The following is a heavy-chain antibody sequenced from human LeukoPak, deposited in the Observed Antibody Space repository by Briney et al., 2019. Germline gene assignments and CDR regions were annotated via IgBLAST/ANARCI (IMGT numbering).Heavy chain of an antibody. CDR2: IYSGGST. Sequence: GGSLRLSCAASGFTVSNNYMSWVRRAAGKGLEWVALIYSGGSTYYADSVKGRFAISRDNSKNTLHLQMNSLRAEDTAVYYCVRNSGELGAWGQGTLVTVSS. V-gene: IGHV3-53*01. D-gene: IGHD2-21*01. CDR1: GFTVSNNY. J-gene: IGHJ5*02. CDR3: VRNSGELGA.